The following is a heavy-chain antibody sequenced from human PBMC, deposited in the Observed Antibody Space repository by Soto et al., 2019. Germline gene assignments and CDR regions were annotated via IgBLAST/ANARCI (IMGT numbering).Heavy chain of an antibody. CDR1: GGSISSFY. CDR3: ARDGVNDYNLNYYGMDV. D-gene: IGHD4-4*01. CDR2: IYYSGST. J-gene: IGHJ6*02. V-gene: IGHV4-59*01. Sequence: QVQLQESGPGLVKPSETLSLTCSVSGGSISSFYWSWIRQPPGKGLEWIGYIYYSGSTNYNPSLKSRVTISVDTPKNQFSLKLSSVTAADTAVYYCARDGVNDYNLNYYGMDVWGQGTTVTVSS.